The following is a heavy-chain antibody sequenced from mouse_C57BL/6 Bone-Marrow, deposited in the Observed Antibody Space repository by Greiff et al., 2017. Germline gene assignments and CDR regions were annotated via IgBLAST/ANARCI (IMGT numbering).Heavy chain of an antibody. J-gene: IGHJ3*01. CDR3: ARHGYDVWFAY. Sequence: EVMLVESGGGLVQPGGSLKLSCAASGFTFSDYYMYWVRQTPEKRLEWVAYISNGGGSTYYPDTVNGRFTISRDNAKNTLYLQMSRLKSEDTAMYYCARHGYDVWFAYWGQGTLVTVSA. D-gene: IGHD2-2*01. V-gene: IGHV5-12*01. CDR1: GFTFSDYY. CDR2: ISNGGGST.